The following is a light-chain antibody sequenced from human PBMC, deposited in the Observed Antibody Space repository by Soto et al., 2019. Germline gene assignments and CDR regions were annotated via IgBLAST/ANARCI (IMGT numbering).Light chain of an antibody. CDR1: QSISSY. CDR3: QQRGNWPLT. V-gene: IGKV3-11*01. J-gene: IGKJ3*01. CDR2: DAY. Sequence: EIVLTQSPATLSLSPGERATLSCRASQSISSYLAWYQQKPGQAPRLLIYDAYKRPTSVPARFSGSGSGTDFTLTITSLEPEDFAVYYCQQRGNWPLTFGPGTKVDVK.